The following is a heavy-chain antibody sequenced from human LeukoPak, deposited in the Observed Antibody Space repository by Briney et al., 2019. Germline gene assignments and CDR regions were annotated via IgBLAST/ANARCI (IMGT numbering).Heavy chain of an antibody. CDR1: GGSISSHY. V-gene: IGHV4-59*11. Sequence: SETLSLTCTGSGGSISSHYWSWIRQPPGKGLEWIGYIYYSGSTNYNPSLKSRVTISVDTSKNQFSLKLSSVTAADTAVYYCARGGSGYHYPFDYWGQGTLVTVSS. CDR2: IYYSGST. CDR3: ARGGSGYHYPFDY. D-gene: IGHD3-3*01. J-gene: IGHJ4*02.